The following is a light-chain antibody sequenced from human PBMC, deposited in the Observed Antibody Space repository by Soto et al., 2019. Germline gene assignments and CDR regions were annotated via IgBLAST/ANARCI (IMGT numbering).Light chain of an antibody. V-gene: IGKV4-1*01. J-gene: IGKJ2*01. CDR3: QQYESTPPT. CDR1: QSVLYSSNNKNY. CDR2: WAS. Sequence: DIVMTQSPDCLAVSLGVRATINCKSSQSVLYSSNNKNYLAWYQQRPGQPPKLLIYWASTRESGVPDRFSGSGSGTDFTLTITSLQAEDVALYYCQQYESTPPTLGQGTKLEIK.